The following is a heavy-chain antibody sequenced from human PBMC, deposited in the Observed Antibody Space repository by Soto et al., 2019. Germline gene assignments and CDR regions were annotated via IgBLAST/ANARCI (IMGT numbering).Heavy chain of an antibody. Sequence: QITLKESGPTLVKPTQTLTLTCTFSGFSLSTSGVGVGWIRQPPGKALKWLALIYWDDDKRYSPSLKSRLTITKDTSKNQVVLTMTNMDPVDTATYYCAHRTFYDSSGYDTDAFDIWGQGTMVTVSS. D-gene: IGHD3-22*01. J-gene: IGHJ3*02. V-gene: IGHV2-5*02. CDR3: AHRTFYDSSGYDTDAFDI. CDR1: GFSLSTSGVG. CDR2: IYWDDDK.